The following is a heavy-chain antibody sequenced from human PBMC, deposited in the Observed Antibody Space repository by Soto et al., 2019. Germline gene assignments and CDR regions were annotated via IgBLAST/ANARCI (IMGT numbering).Heavy chain of an antibody. Sequence: GGSLRLSCAASGFTFSMYWMHWVRQVPGKGPEWVSRINDDGISTNYADSVKGRFTISRDNAKNTLYLQLNALRVEDTAVYYCTRGPRSTSTGTGAFWGQGTLVTVSS. CDR3: TRGPRSTSTGTGAF. J-gene: IGHJ4*02. CDR2: INDDGIST. V-gene: IGHV3-74*01. D-gene: IGHD1-1*01. CDR1: GFTFSMYW.